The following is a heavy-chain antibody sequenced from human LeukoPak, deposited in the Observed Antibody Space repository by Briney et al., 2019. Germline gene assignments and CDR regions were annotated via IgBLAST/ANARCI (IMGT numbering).Heavy chain of an antibody. CDR3: ARDRTKYCSSTSCPLDY. CDR1: GYTFTGYY. D-gene: IGHD2-2*01. V-gene: IGHV1-2*02. CDR2: INPNSGGT. Sequence: PGASVKVSCKASGYTFTGYYMHWVRQAPGQGLEWMGWINPNSGGTNYAQKFQGRVTMTRDTSISTAYMELSRLRSDDTAVYYCARDRTKYCSSTSCPLDYWGQGTLVTVSS. J-gene: IGHJ4*02.